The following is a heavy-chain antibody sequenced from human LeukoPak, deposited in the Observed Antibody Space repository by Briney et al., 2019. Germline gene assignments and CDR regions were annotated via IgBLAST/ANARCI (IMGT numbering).Heavy chain of an antibody. D-gene: IGHD4-17*01. CDR2: IYTSGST. CDR3: ARGRRAVTFDY. J-gene: IGHJ4*02. Sequence: SETLSLTCTVSGGSISSGSYYWSWIRQPAGKGLEWIGRIYTSGSTNYNPSLKSRVTISVDTSKNQFSLKLSSVTAADTAVYYCARGRRAVTFDYWGQGTLVTVPS. V-gene: IGHV4-61*02. CDR1: GGSISSGSYY.